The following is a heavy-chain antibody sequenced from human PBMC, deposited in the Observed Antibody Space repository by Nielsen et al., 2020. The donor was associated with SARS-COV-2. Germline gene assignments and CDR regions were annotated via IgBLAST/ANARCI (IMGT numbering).Heavy chain of an antibody. Sequence: LSLTCAASGFTFSSYGIHWVRQAPGKGLEWVAVISYDGSNKYYADSVKGRFTISRDNSKNTLYLQMNSLRAEDTAVYYCAKDSATGYYDSSGHNWFDPWGQGTLVTVSS. CDR2: ISYDGSNK. V-gene: IGHV3-30*18. CDR3: AKDSATGYYDSSGHNWFDP. J-gene: IGHJ5*02. D-gene: IGHD3-22*01. CDR1: GFTFSSYG.